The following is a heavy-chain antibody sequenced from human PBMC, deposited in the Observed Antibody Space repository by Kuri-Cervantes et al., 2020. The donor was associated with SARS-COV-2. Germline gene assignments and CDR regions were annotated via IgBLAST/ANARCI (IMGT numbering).Heavy chain of an antibody. CDR3: ARRSSGWYVSFDY. Sequence: LSLTCAASGFTFSSYALHWVRQAPGKGLEWVAVISYDGNNKYYADSVKGRFTISRDNSKNTLYLQMNSLRAEDTAVYYCARRSSGWYVSFDYWGQGTLVTVSS. CDR2: ISYDGNNK. D-gene: IGHD6-19*01. V-gene: IGHV3-30-3*01. CDR1: GFTFSSYA. J-gene: IGHJ4*02.